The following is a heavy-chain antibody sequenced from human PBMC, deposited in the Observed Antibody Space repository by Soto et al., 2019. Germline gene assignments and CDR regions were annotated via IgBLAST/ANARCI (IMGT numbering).Heavy chain of an antibody. J-gene: IGHJ3*02. CDR3: AREGYCTNGVCLHDAFDI. Sequence: SETLSLTCTVSGGSVSSGSYYWSWIRQPPGKGLEWIGYIYYSGSTNYNPSLKSRVTISVDTSKNQFSLKLSSVTAADTAVYYCAREGYCTNGVCLHDAFDIWGQGTRVTVSS. V-gene: IGHV4-61*01. CDR2: IYYSGST. CDR1: GGSVSSGSYY. D-gene: IGHD2-8*01.